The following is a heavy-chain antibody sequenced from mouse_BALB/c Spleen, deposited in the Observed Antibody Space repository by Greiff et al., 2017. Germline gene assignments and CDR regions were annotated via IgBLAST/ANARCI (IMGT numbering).Heavy chain of an antibody. CDR3: VFTTATWIFDY. CDR2: INPGSGGT. Sequence: VQLQQSGAELVRPGTSVKVSCKASGYAFTNYLIEWVKQRPGQGLEWIGVINPGSGGTNYNEKFKGKATLTADKSSSTAYMQLSSLTSDDSAVYFCVFTTATWIFDYWGQGTTLTVSS. CDR1: GYAFTNYL. V-gene: IGHV1-54*01. D-gene: IGHD1-2*01. J-gene: IGHJ2*01.